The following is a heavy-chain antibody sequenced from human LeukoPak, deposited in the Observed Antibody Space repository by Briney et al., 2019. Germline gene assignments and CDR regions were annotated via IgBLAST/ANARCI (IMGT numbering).Heavy chain of an antibody. D-gene: IGHD2/OR15-2a*01. J-gene: IGHJ3*02. CDR1: GFTFSSYA. Sequence: SSLRLSCAASGFTFSSYAMSWVRQAPGKGLEWVSAISGSGGRTYYADSVKGRFTISRDNSKTTLYLQMNSLRAEDTAVYYCAKGPSTSHAFDIWGQGTMVSVSS. V-gene: IGHV3-23*01. CDR2: ISGSGGRT. CDR3: AKGPSTSHAFDI.